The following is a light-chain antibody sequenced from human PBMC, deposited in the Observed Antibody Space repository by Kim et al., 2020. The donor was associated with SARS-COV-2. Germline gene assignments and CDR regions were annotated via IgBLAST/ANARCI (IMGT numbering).Light chain of an antibody. CDR3: SSYAVSDSFV. CDR2: EVA. J-gene: IGLJ1*01. CDR1: SSDVGVYNY. Sequence: QLVLTQPPSASGSPGQSVTISCTGTSSDVGVYNYVSWYQQHPGKAPKLIIFEVAKRASGVPDRFSGSKSGNTASLTVSGLQAEDEADYYCSSYAVSDSFVFGTGTKVTVL. V-gene: IGLV2-8*01.